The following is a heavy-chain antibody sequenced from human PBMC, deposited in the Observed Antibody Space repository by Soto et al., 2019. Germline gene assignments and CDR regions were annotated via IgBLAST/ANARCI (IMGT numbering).Heavy chain of an antibody. J-gene: IGHJ6*03. V-gene: IGHV4-39*02. CDR1: GGSISSSSYY. Sequence: SETLSLTCSVSGGSISSSSYYWGWIRQPPGKGLEWIGSIYHSGSTYYNPSLKSRVTISVDTSKNQFSLKVSSVTAADTAVYYCARDLGLRSAGDLYYYYMDVWGKGTTVNVSS. CDR2: IYHSGST. CDR3: ARDLGLRSAGDLYYYYMDV. D-gene: IGHD1-1*01.